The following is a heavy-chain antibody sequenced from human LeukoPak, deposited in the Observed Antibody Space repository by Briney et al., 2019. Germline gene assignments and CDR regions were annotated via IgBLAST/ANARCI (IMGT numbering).Heavy chain of an antibody. CDR1: GGSISSSSSY. CDR3: DVGGDLYDY. V-gene: IGHV4-39*07. CDR2: IYYSGST. Sequence: SETLSLTCTVSGGSISSSSSYWGWIRQPPGKGLEWIGSIYYSGSTYYNSSLKSRVTISVDTSKNQFSLKLSSVTAADTAMYYCDVGGDLYDYWGQGTLVTVSS. J-gene: IGHJ4*02. D-gene: IGHD2-21*02.